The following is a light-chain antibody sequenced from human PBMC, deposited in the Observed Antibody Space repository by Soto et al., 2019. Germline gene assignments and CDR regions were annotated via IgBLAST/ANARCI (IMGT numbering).Light chain of an antibody. CDR3: QQYNSNPLT. Sequence: DIQMTQSPSTLSASVGDRVTITCRASQNNSSWLAWYQQKPGKVPKLLIYKAYSLESGVPSRFSGSGSGTEFTLTISSLQPDDFATYYCQQYNSNPLTFGGGTKVEIK. CDR1: QNNSSW. CDR2: KAY. V-gene: IGKV1-5*03. J-gene: IGKJ4*01.